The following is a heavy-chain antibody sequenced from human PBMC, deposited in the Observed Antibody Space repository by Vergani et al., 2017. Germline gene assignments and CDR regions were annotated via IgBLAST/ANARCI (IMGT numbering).Heavy chain of an antibody. V-gene: IGHV4-31*03. CDR3: ARRSGIVYDIFSGTQYFFDF. J-gene: IGHJ4*02. CDR1: GAYVGSGGYY. CDR2: IYYSRTT. D-gene: IGHD3-9*01. Sequence: QVQLQESGPGLVKASQTLSLTCSVSGAYVGSGGYYWSWVRQRPGMGLDWIGYIYYSRTTYYNPSLESRLTISLDTSENHLSLKLTSVTAADTAVYYCARRSGIVYDIFSGTQYFFDFWGQGTLVTVSS.